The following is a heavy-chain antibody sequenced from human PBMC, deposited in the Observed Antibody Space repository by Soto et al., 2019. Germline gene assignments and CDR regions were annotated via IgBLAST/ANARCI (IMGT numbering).Heavy chain of an antibody. V-gene: IGHV1-18*04. J-gene: IGHJ4*02. CDR3: ARGIVARSGYYSVY. Sequence: TVSCTASGYTFTSYGISWVRPAPGPGLAWMGWISAYNGNTNSAQKLQGRVTMTTATSTSTDYMELRSLRSDATAVDFCARGIVARSGYYSVYWGQGTLVTVSS. CDR1: GYTFTSYG. D-gene: IGHD3-3*01. CDR2: ISAYNGNT.